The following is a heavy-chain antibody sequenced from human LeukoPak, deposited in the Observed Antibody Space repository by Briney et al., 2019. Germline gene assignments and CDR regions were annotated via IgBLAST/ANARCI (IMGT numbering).Heavy chain of an antibody. CDR2: IYYSGST. D-gene: IGHD5-24*01. CDR3: ARGARAGYNLEPFDY. Sequence: PSETLSLTCTVSGGSMSSYYWSWIRQPPGKGLEWIGYIYYSGSTKYNPSLKSRGTISVDTSKNQFSLKLSSVTAADTAVYYCARGARAGYNLEPFDYWGQGTLVTVSS. CDR1: GGSMSSYY. J-gene: IGHJ4*02. V-gene: IGHV4-59*08.